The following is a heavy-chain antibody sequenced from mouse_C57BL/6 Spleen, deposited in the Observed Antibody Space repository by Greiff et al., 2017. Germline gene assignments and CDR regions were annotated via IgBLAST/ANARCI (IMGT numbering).Heavy chain of an antibody. CDR1: GYKFTDYY. J-gene: IGHJ3*01. Sequence: EVQLQESGPVLVKPGASVKMSCKASGYKFTDYYMNWVKQSHGKSLEWIGVINPYNGGTSYNQKFKGKATLTVDKSSSTAYMELNSLTSEDSAVYYCARGNYDEAWFAYWGQGTLVTVSA. CDR2: INPYNGGT. D-gene: IGHD2-4*01. V-gene: IGHV1-19*01. CDR3: ARGNYDEAWFAY.